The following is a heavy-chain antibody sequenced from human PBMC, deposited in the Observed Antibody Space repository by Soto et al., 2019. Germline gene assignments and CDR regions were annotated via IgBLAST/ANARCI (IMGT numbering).Heavy chain of an antibody. V-gene: IGHV3-23*01. CDR1: GFIFSNYG. Sequence: GGSLGLSCAASGFIFSNYGMSWVRQAPGKGLEWVSAISGSGVSTYYADSVKGRFTISRDNSKNTLYLQMNSLRAEDTAVYNCAKEPVGPDWYFDLWGRGTLVTVSS. J-gene: IGHJ2*01. CDR2: ISGSGVST. CDR3: AKEPVGPDWYFDL.